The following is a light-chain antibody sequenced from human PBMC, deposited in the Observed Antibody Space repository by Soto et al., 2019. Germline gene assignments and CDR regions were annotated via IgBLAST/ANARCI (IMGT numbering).Light chain of an antibody. CDR1: QSVSSY. CDR3: QQYNNWPPFT. V-gene: IGKV3-11*01. Sequence: EIVLTQSPATLSLSPGERATLSCRASQSVSSYLAWYQQKPGQAPRLLMYDVSNRATGIPARFSGSGSGTEFTLTISSLQSEDFAVYHCQQYNNWPPFTFGPGTKVDIK. CDR2: DVS. J-gene: IGKJ3*01.